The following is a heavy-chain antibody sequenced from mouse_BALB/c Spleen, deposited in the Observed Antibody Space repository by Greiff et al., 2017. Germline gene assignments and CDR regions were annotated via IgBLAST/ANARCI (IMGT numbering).Heavy chain of an antibody. CDR1: GFTFSSFG. V-gene: IGHV5-17*02. D-gene: IGHD2-10*02. CDR3: ARGWYGNFDY. J-gene: IGHJ2*01. Sequence: EVLLVESGGGLVQPGGSLKLSCAASGFTFSSFGLHWVRQAPEKGLEWVAYISSGSSTIYYADTVKGRFTISRDNPKNTLFLQMTSLRSEDTAMYYCARGWYGNFDYWGQGTTLTVSS. CDR2: ISSGSSTI.